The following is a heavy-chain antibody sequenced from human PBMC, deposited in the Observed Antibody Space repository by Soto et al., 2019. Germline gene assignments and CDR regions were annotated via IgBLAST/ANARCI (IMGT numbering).Heavy chain of an antibody. CDR3: AMKDIVVVVAGNWFDP. Sequence: GGSLRLSCAASGFTFSSYSMNWVRQAPGKGLEWVSYISSSSSTIYYADSVKGRFTISRDNAKNSLYLQMNSLRAEDTAVYYCAMKDIVVVVAGNWFDPWGQGTLVTVSS. V-gene: IGHV3-48*01. D-gene: IGHD2-15*01. CDR1: GFTFSSYS. CDR2: ISSSSSTI. J-gene: IGHJ5*02.